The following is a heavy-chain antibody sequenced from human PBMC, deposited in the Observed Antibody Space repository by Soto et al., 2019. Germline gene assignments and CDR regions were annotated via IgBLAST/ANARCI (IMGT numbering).Heavy chain of an antibody. CDR1: VGTFSSYA. Sequence: SVKVSCKASVGTFSSYAISWVRQAPGQGLEWMGGIIPIFGTANYAQKFQGRVTITADESTSTAYMELSSLRSEDTAVYYCASESGSIPPPPHYYGMDVWGQGTTVTVSS. D-gene: IGHD1-26*01. CDR3: ASESGSIPPPPHYYGMDV. V-gene: IGHV1-69*13. CDR2: IIPIFGTA. J-gene: IGHJ6*02.